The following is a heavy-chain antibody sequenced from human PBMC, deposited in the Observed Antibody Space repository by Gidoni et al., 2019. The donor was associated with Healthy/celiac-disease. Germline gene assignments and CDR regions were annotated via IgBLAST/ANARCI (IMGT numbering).Heavy chain of an antibody. D-gene: IGHD6-13*01. V-gene: IGHV4-39*01. CDR1: GGSISSSSSY. J-gene: IGHJ5*02. CDR3: ARHHWVAIAAAGTGWFDP. CDR2: IYYSGST. Sequence: QLQLQESGPGLVKPSETLSLTCTVSGGSISSSSSYWGWIRQPPGKGLEWIGSIYYSGSTYYNPSLKSRVTISVDTSKNQFSLKLSSVTAADTAVYYCARHHWVAIAAAGTGWFDPWGQGTLVTVSS.